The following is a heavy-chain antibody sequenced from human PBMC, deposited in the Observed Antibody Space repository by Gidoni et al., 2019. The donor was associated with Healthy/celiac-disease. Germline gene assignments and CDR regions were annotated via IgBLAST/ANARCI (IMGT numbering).Heavy chain of an antibody. Sequence: QVQLQESGPGLVKPSGTLSLTCAVSGGSISRSNWWSWVRQPPGKGLEWIGEIYHSGSTNYNPSLKSRGTISVDKSKNQFSLKLSSVTAADTAVYYCGRSDFWSGYYNLIDYWGQGTLVTVSS. V-gene: IGHV4-4*02. CDR3: GRSDFWSGYYNLIDY. CDR2: IYHSGST. D-gene: IGHD3-3*01. CDR1: GGSISRSNW. J-gene: IGHJ4*02.